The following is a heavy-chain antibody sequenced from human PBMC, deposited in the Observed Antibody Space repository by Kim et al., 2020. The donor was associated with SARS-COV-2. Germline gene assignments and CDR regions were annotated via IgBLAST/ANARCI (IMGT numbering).Heavy chain of an antibody. Sequence: SETLSLTCTVSGGSISSSSYYWGWIRQPPGKGLESIGSIYYSVSTYYNPSLKSRVTISVDTSKNQFSLKLSSVTAADTAVYYCARHGGIVVVPAARILRNWFDPWGQGTLVTVSS. CDR3: ARHGGIVVVPAARILRNWFDP. V-gene: IGHV4-39*01. CDR2: IYYSVST. D-gene: IGHD2-2*01. CDR1: GGSISSSSYY. J-gene: IGHJ5*02.